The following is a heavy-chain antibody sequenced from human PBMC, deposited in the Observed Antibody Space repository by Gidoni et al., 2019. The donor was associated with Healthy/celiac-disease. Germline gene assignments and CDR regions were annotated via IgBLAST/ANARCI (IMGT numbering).Heavy chain of an antibody. D-gene: IGHD3-22*01. CDR1: GGSISSSSYY. J-gene: IGHJ5*02. CDR3: ARHYDSSGYYVELRPEPRNWFDP. V-gene: IGHV4-39*01. Sequence: QLQLQESGPGLVKPSETLSLTCTVSGGSISSSSYYWGWLRQPPGKGLEWIGSIYYSGSTYYNPSLKSRVTISVDTSKNQFSLKLSSVTAADTAVYYCARHYDSSGYYVELRPEPRNWFDPWGQGTLVTVSS. CDR2: IYYSGST.